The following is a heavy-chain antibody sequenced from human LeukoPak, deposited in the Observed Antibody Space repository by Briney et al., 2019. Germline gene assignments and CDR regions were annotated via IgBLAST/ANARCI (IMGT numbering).Heavy chain of an antibody. V-gene: IGHV4-59*01. CDR3: AGGGGDCWGGFEI. D-gene: IGHD2-21*02. CDR1: GGSISSYY. J-gene: IGHJ3*02. Sequence: SETLSLTCTVSGGSISSYYWSWIRQPPGKGLEWIGYTYYSGNTNYNPSLKSRVTISVDTSKNQFSLKLSSVTAADTAVYYCAGGGGDCWGGFEIWGQGTMVTVSS. CDR2: TYYSGNT.